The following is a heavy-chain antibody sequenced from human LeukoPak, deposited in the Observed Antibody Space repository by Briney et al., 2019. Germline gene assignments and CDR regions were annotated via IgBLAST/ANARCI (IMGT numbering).Heavy chain of an antibody. CDR3: ARESRELRGSWFDP. CDR2: INPNSGGT. D-gene: IGHD1-26*01. V-gene: IGHV1-2*06. CDR1: GYTFTGYY. J-gene: IGHJ5*02. Sequence: ASVKVSCKVSGYTFTGYYMHWVRQAPGQGLEWMGRINPNSGGTNYALKFQGRVTMTRDTSISTAYMELSRLRSDDTAVYYCARESRELRGSWFDPWGQGTLVTVSS.